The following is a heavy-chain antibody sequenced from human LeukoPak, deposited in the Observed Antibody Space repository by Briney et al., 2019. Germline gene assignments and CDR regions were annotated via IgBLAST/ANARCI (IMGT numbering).Heavy chain of an antibody. CDR3: ARFMSGWYSDY. CDR2: INHSGST. J-gene: IGHJ4*02. CDR1: GGSFSGYY. V-gene: IGHV4-34*01. D-gene: IGHD6-19*01. Sequence: SETLSLTCALSGGSFSGYYWSWIRQPPGKGLEWIGEINHSGSTNYNPSLKRRVTISVDTSKSQFSLKLSSVTAADTAVYYCARFMSGWYSDYWGQGALVTVSS.